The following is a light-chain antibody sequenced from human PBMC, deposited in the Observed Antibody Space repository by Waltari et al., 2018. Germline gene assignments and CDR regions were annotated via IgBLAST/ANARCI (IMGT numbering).Light chain of an antibody. Sequence: QPVLTQPPSASASLGASLTLTCTLSSGYSKYKVDWYQQRPGEGPLFLMRVGTGGIVGSKGDGIPDRFSVLGSGLKRYLTIKNIQEEDESDYHCGADHGSGSNFVYVFGTGTKVTVL. V-gene: IGLV9-49*03. CDR1: SGYSKYK. CDR3: GADHGSGSNFVYV. CDR2: VGTGGIVG. J-gene: IGLJ1*01.